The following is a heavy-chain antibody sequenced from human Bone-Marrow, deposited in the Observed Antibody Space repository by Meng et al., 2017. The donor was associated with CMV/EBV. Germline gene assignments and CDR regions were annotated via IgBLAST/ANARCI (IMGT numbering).Heavy chain of an antibody. Sequence: GESLKISCAASGFTFSSYAMHWVRQAPGKGLEWVAVISYDGSNKYYADSVKGRFTISRDNSKNTLYLQMNSLRAEDTAVYYCAKDWTGSGWYNYWGQGTLVTVSS. J-gene: IGHJ4*02. CDR3: AKDWTGSGWYNY. D-gene: IGHD6-19*01. CDR1: GFTFSSYA. CDR2: ISYDGSNK. V-gene: IGHV3-30-3*01.